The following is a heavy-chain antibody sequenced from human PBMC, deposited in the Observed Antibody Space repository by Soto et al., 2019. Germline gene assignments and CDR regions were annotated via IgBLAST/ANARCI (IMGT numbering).Heavy chain of an antibody. CDR1: GYTFTSYG. V-gene: IGHV1-18*01. D-gene: IGHD5-12*01. CDR2: ISAYNGNT. CDR3: ARVLFEAYSGYFFDY. Sequence: QVPLVQSRAEVKKPGASVKVSCKASGYTFTSYGISWVRQAPGQGLEWMGWISAYNGNTNYAQKLQGRVTMTTDTSTSTAYMELRSLRSDDTAVYYCARVLFEAYSGYFFDYWGQGTLVTVSS. J-gene: IGHJ4*02.